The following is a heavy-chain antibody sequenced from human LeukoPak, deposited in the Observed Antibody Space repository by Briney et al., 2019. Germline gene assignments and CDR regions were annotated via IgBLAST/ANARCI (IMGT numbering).Heavy chain of an antibody. D-gene: IGHD3-22*01. J-gene: IGHJ3*02. CDR2: ISGSGGST. CDR1: GFTFSSYS. CDR3: SYDSSGTDAFDI. Sequence: GGSLRLSCAASGFTFSSYSMNWVRQAPGKGLEWVSAISGSGGSTYYADSVKGRFTISRDNSKNTLYLQMNSLRAEDTAVYYCSYDSSGTDAFDIWGQGTMVTVSS. V-gene: IGHV3-23*01.